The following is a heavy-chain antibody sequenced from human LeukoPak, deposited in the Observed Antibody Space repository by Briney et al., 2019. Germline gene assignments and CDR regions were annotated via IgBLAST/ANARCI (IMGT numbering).Heavy chain of an antibody. J-gene: IGHJ5*02. CDR1: GFTFSSYS. CDR2: ISSGSSTI. V-gene: IGHV3-48*01. D-gene: IGHD3-10*01. Sequence: GGSLRLSCAASGFTFSSYSMNWVRQAPGKGLEWVSYISSGSSTIYYADSVKGRFTISGDNAKSSLYLQMNSLRGEDTAVYYCARDMGNPWGQGTLVTVSS. CDR3: ARDMGNP.